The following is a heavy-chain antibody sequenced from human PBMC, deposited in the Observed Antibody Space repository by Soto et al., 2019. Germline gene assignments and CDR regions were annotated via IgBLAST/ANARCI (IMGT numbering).Heavy chain of an antibody. D-gene: IGHD2-2*01. CDR3: ARDSGDIVLVPAAWAFDY. J-gene: IGHJ4*02. CDR2: ISYDGSNK. V-gene: IGHV3-30-3*01. Sequence: PGGSLRLSCAASGFTFSSYAMRWVRQAPGKGLEWVAVISYDGSNKYYADSVKGRFTISRDNSKNTLYLQMNSLRAEDTAVYYCARDSGDIVLVPAAWAFDYWGQGTLVTVSS. CDR1: GFTFSSYA.